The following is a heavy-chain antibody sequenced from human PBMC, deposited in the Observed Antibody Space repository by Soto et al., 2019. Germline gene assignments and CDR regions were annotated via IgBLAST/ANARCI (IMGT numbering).Heavy chain of an antibody. V-gene: IGHV3-30*18. CDR1: GFNLWSNG. CDR3: VKGLWSGYSPMDQ. D-gene: IGHD3-3*01. J-gene: IGHJ4*02. CDR2: TSYDGTNE. Sequence: QVRLVESGGGVVQPGRSLRLSCVASGFNLWSNGMHWVRQAPGKGLEWLAITSYDGTNEYYADSVKGRFTVSRDNSKNTLYLQMNALRVEDTAVYYCVKGLWSGYSPMDQWGPGTHVTVSS.